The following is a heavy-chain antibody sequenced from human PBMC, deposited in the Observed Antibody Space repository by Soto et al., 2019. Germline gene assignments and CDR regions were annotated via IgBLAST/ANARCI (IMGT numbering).Heavy chain of an antibody. CDR2: IYHSGGT. Sequence: SETLSLTCAVSGGSISSSNWWSWVRQPPGKGLEWIGEIYHSGGTNYNPSLKSRVTISVDKSKNQFSLKLSSVTAADTAVYYCARAPNWGIGGHYFDYWGQGTLVTVSS. J-gene: IGHJ4*02. CDR3: ARAPNWGIGGHYFDY. CDR1: GGSISSSNW. V-gene: IGHV4-4*02. D-gene: IGHD7-27*01.